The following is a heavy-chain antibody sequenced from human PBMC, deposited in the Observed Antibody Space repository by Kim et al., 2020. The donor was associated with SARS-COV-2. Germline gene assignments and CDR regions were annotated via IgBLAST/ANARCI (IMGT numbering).Heavy chain of an antibody. CDR3: ARARRAIRGVFDY. CDR1: GGSISSSSYY. Sequence: SETLSLTCTVSGGSISSSSYYWGWIRQPPGKGLEWIGSIYYSGSTYYNPSLKSRVTISVDTSKNQFSLKLSSVTAADTAVYYCARARRAIRGVFDYWGQGTLVTVSS. J-gene: IGHJ4*02. CDR2: IYYSGST. D-gene: IGHD2-21*01. V-gene: IGHV4-39*01.